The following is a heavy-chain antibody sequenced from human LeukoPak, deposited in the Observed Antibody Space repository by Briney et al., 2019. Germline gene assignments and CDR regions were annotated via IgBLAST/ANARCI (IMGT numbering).Heavy chain of an antibody. D-gene: IGHD6-13*01. Sequence: SETLSLTCTVSGYSISSGYYWGWIRQPPGKGLEWIGSIYHSGSTYYNPSLKSRVTISVDTSKNQFSLKLSSVTAADTAVYYCASCIAAVDVWGKGTTVTVSS. V-gene: IGHV4-38-2*02. CDR3: ASCIAAVDV. CDR1: GYSISSGYY. CDR2: IYHSGST. J-gene: IGHJ6*04.